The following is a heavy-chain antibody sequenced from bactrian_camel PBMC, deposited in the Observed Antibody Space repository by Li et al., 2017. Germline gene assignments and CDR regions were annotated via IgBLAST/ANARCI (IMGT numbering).Heavy chain of an antibody. Sequence: QVQLVESGGGSAQAGGSLTLSCSASKDALMYMAWFRQAPGEQREGVASIMVLGATTYYADSVKGRFTISQDNAKNMVYLQVNSLKAEDTATYYCAADDSAARKTRLEFATRLDFGYWGQGTQVTVS. CDR1: KDALMY. CDR3: AADDSAARKTRLEFATRLDFGY. D-gene: IGHD5*01. CDR2: IMVLGATT. V-gene: IGHV3S54*01. J-gene: IGHJ6*01.